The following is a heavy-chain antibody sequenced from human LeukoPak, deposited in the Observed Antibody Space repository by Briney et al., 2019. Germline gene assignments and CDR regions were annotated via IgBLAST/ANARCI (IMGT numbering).Heavy chain of an antibody. J-gene: IGHJ4*02. Sequence: SETLSLTCTVSGGSISSSSYYWGWIRQPRGKGLEWIGSIYYSGSTYYNPSLKSRVTISVDTSKNQFSLKLSSVTAADTAVYYCARHTIRGYDVSTFDYWGQGTLVTVSS. D-gene: IGHD5-12*01. CDR1: GGSISSSSYY. CDR3: ARHTIRGYDVSTFDY. CDR2: IYYSGST. V-gene: IGHV4-39*01.